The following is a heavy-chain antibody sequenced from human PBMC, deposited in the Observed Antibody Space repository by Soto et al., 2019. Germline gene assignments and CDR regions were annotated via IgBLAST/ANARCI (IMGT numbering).Heavy chain of an antibody. J-gene: IGHJ6*03. V-gene: IGHV3-74*01. Sequence: GGSLRLSCAASGFTFSSYWMHWVRQAPGKGLVWVSRINSDGSSTSYADSVKGRFTISRDNAKNTLYLQMNSLRAEDTAVYYCARKSSYEPQKYYYYYYMDVWGKGTTVTVSS. CDR2: INSDGSST. CDR3: ARKSSYEPQKYYYYYYMDV. D-gene: IGHD5-12*01. CDR1: GFTFSSYW.